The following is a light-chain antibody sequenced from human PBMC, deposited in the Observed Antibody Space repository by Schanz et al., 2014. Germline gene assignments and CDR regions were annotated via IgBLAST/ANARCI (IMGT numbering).Light chain of an antibody. Sequence: QSALTQPASLSGSPGQSITISCTGTSSDVGYYTYVSWYQHHPGKAPKLMIYDVITRPSGVSNRFSGSKSGNTASLTISGLQAEDEADYYCSSYTSTSSVVFGGGTKLTVL. V-gene: IGLV2-14*03. J-gene: IGLJ2*01. CDR3: SSYTSTSSVV. CDR1: SSDVGYYTY. CDR2: DVI.